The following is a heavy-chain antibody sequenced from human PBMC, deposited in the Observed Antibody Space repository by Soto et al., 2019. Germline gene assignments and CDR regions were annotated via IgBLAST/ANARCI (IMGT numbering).Heavy chain of an antibody. D-gene: IGHD2-8*02. CDR3: ARGLVLDP. J-gene: IGHJ5*02. V-gene: IGHV4-30-2*01. Sequence: PSETLSLTCAVSGGSISSGGYSWSWIRQPPGKGLEWIGYIYHSGSTNYNPSLKSRVTISVDTSKNQFSLKLSSVTAADTAVYYCARGLVLDPWGQGTLVTVSS. CDR1: GGSISSGGYS. CDR2: IYHSGST.